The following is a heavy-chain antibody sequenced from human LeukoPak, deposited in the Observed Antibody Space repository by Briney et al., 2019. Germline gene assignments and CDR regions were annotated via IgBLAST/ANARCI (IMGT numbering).Heavy chain of an antibody. CDR1: CGSICSSSYY. CDR3: ARGYRLRLGELSFPNWFDP. J-gene: IGHJ5*02. V-gene: IGHV4-39*07. CDR2: IYYSGST. Sequence: SETLSLTCTVSCGSICSSSYYWGWIRQPPGKGLEWIGSIYYSGSTYYNPSLKSRVTISVDTSKNQFSLKLSSVTAADTAVYYCARGYRLRLGELSFPNWFDPWGQGTLVTVSS. D-gene: IGHD3-16*02.